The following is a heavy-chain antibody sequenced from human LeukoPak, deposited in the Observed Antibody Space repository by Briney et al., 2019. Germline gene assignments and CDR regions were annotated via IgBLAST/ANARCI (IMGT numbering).Heavy chain of an antibody. J-gene: IGHJ4*02. D-gene: IGHD1-26*01. V-gene: IGHV1-18*01. Sequence: ASVKVSCKASGYTFTSYGISWVRQAPGQGLEWMGWISVYNDNTNYAQKFQGRVTMTTDTSTSTAYMELRSLRSDDTAVYCCARTPYSGSYYDPYYFDYWGQGTLVTVSS. CDR2: ISVYNDNT. CDR1: GYTFTSYG. CDR3: ARTPYSGSYYDPYYFDY.